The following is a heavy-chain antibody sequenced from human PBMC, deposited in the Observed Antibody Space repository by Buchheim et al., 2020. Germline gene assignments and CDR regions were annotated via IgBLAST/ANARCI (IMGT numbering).Heavy chain of an antibody. Sequence: EVQLLESGGGLVQPGGSLRLSCAASGFTFSSYAMSWVRQAPGKGLAWVSAISGRGGSTYYADSVKGRFTISRDNSKTTLYLQMNSLRAEDTAVYYCAKDSRATVTIVYYYYGMDVWGQGTT. V-gene: IGHV3-23*01. D-gene: IGHD4-17*01. CDR3: AKDSRATVTIVYYYYGMDV. J-gene: IGHJ6*02. CDR2: ISGRGGST. CDR1: GFTFSSYA.